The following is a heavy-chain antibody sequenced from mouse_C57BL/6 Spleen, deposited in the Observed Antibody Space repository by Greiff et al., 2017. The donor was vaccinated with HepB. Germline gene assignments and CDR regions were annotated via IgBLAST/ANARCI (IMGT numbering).Heavy chain of an antibody. D-gene: IGHD2-5*01. Sequence: QVQLKQSGPELVKPGASVKISCKASGYAFSSSWMNWVKQRPGKGLEWIGRIYPGDGDTNYNGKFKGKATLTADKSSSTAYMQLSSLTSEDSAVYFCARPLYYSNSWFAYWGQGTLVTVSA. V-gene: IGHV1-82*01. CDR3: ARPLYYSNSWFAY. CDR2: IYPGDGDT. CDR1: GYAFSSSW. J-gene: IGHJ3*01.